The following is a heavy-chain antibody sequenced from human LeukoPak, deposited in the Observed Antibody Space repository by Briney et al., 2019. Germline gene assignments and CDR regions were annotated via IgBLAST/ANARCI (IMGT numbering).Heavy chain of an antibody. CDR2: INHSGST. CDR1: GGSFSGYY. Sequence: PSETLSLTCAVYGGSFSGYYWSWIRQPPGKGLEWIGEINHSGSTNYNPSLKSRVTISVDTSKNQFSLKLSSVTAADTAVYYCARGQGWLQLIYWGQGTLATVSS. J-gene: IGHJ4*02. CDR3: ARGQGWLQLIY. D-gene: IGHD5-24*01. V-gene: IGHV4-34*01.